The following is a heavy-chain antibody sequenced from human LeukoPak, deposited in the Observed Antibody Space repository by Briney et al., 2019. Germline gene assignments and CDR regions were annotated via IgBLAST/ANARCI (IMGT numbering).Heavy chain of an antibody. CDR3: AKDSSITMVRGVIMDLY. CDR1: GFTFGDYA. CDR2: IRSKAYGGTT. D-gene: IGHD3-10*01. V-gene: IGHV3-49*04. J-gene: IGHJ4*02. Sequence: GGSLRLSCTASGFTFGDYAMSWVRQAPGKGLEWVGFIRSKAYGGTTEYAASVKGRFTISRDDSKSIAYLQMNSLRAEDTAVYYCAKDSSITMVRGVIMDLYWGQGTLVTVSS.